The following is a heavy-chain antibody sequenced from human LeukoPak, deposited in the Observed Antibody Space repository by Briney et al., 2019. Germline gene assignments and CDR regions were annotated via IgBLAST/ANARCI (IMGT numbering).Heavy chain of an antibody. V-gene: IGHV3-30*18. Sequence: PGGSLRLSCAASGFTFSSYGMHWVRQAPGKGLEWVAVISYDGSNKYYGDSVKGRFTISRDNAKNTLYLQMNSLRAEDTAVYYCAKHPAFDIWGQGTMVTVSS. CDR2: ISYDGSNK. J-gene: IGHJ3*02. CDR3: AKHPAFDI. CDR1: GFTFSSYG.